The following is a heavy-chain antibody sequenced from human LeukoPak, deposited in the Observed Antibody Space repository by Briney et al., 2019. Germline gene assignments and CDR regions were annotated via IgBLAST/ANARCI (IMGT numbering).Heavy chain of an antibody. CDR3: GRGNKSFDP. J-gene: IGHJ5*02. V-gene: IGHV1-2*02. Sequence: ASVKVSCKASGYTFTAYYMHWVRQAPGQGLEWIGWINPNTGATNYAPKFQGRVTMIKDTSTNSAYMELNKLTSDDTAVYYCGRGNKSFDPWGQGTLVTVSS. CDR2: INPNTGAT. CDR1: GYTFTAYY.